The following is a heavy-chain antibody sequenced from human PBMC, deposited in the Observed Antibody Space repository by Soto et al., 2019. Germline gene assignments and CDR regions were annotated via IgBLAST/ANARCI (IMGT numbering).Heavy chain of an antibody. CDR3: AKLVGDYGDYVDDRPGYYFDY. CDR1: GFTFSSYG. Sequence: GGSLRLSCAASGFTFSSYGMHWVRQAPGKGLEWVAVISYDGSNKYYADSVKGRFTISRDNSKNTLYLQMNSLRAEDTAVYYCAKLVGDYGDYVDDRPGYYFDYWGQGTLVTVSS. J-gene: IGHJ4*02. D-gene: IGHD4-17*01. V-gene: IGHV3-30*18. CDR2: ISYDGSNK.